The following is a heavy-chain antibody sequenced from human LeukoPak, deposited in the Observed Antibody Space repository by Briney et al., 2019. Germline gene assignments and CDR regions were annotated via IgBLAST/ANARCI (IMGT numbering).Heavy chain of an antibody. V-gene: IGHV3-7*01. J-gene: IGHJ4*02. CDR2: IKQDGSEK. CDR3: ARDMVGIFGVVTGTLPDY. D-gene: IGHD3-3*01. CDR1: GFTFSSYW. Sequence: GGSLRLSCAASGFTFSSYWMSWVRQAPGKGLEWVANIKQDGSEKYYVDSVKGRFTISRDNAKNSLYLQMNSLRAEDTAVYYCARDMVGIFGVVTGTLPDYWSQGTLVTVSS.